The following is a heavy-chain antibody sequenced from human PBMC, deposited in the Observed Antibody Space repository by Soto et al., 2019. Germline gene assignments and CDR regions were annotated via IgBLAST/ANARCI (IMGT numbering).Heavy chain of an antibody. CDR2: IIPIFGTA. CDR1: GGTFSSYA. Sequence: QVQLVQSGAEVKKPGSSVKVSCKASGGTFSSYAISWERQAPGQGLEWMGGIIPIFGTANYAQKFQGRVTITAVESTSSAYMELSSLRSEDTAVYYCARDSVPFYCGYAGTADCFDPWFQGTLVTVSS. D-gene: IGHD5-12*01. V-gene: IGHV1-69*01. CDR3: ARDSVPFYCGYAGTADCFDP. J-gene: IGHJ5*02.